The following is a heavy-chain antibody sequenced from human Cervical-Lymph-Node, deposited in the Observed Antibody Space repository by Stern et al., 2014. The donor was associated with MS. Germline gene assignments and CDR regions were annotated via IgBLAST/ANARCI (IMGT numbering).Heavy chain of an antibody. CDR3: ARQCNCNSYHYYAMDD. J-gene: IGHJ6*02. CDR2: INPESGGT. CDR1: GYTFTDHY. V-gene: IGHV1-2*04. Sequence: QVQLVQSGAEVKKPGASVKVSCKTSGYTFTDHYIHWVRQAPGQGLEWMGWINPESGGTNYAQKFQGWVTMTRDTSISTAYMELSSLESDDTAVYYCARQCNCNSYHYYAMDDWGQGPTVTVSS. D-gene: IGHD2/OR15-2a*01.